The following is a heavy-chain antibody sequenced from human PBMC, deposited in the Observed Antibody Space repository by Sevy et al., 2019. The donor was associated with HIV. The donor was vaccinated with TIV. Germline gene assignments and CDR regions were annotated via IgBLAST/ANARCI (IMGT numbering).Heavy chain of an antibody. CDR3: ARDGYYDASGYYYYYYGMDV. V-gene: IGHV3-66*01. CDR2: IYSGGRT. Sequence: GGSLRLSCAASGLSVSDNYMNWVRQAPGKGLELVSVIYSGGRTYYPDSVKGRFSISRDNSKYTLYLHMKSVRPEETAVYYCARDGYYDASGYYYYYYGMDVWGQGTTVTVSS. D-gene: IGHD3-22*01. CDR1: GLSVSDNY. J-gene: IGHJ6*02.